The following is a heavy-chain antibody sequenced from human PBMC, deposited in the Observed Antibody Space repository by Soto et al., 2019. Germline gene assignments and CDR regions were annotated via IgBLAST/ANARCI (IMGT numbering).Heavy chain of an antibody. CDR2: ISSSSSTI. J-gene: IGHJ3*02. D-gene: IGHD6-19*01. V-gene: IGHV3-48*02. Sequence: GGSLRLSCAASGFTFSSYSMNWVRQAPGKGLEWVSYISSSSSTIYYADSGKGRFTISRDNAKNSLYLQMHSLRDEDTAVYYCARKQWLGDIDAFDIWGQGTMVTVSS. CDR3: ARKQWLGDIDAFDI. CDR1: GFTFSSYS.